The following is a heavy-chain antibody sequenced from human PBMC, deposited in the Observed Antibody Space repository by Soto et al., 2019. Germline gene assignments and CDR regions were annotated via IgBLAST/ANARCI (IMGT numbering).Heavy chain of an antibody. Sequence: SLRLSCAASGFTFINYAVTWVRQAPGKGLEWVSTISGSGGSTYYADSVKGRFTISRDNSKNTLYLQMNSLRAEDTAVYYCAKDQGSSWYEIDYWGQGTLVTVSS. CDR3: AKDQGSSWYEIDY. D-gene: IGHD6-13*01. CDR2: ISGSGGST. V-gene: IGHV3-23*01. J-gene: IGHJ4*02. CDR1: GFTFINYA.